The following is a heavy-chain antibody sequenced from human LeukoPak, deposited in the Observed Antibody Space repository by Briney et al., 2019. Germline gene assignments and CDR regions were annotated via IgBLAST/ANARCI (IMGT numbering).Heavy chain of an antibody. Sequence: ASVKVPCKASGYTFTGYYMHWVRQAPGQGLEWMGWINPNSGGTNYAQKFQGRVTMTRGTSISTAYMELSRLRSDDTAVYYCARDLTGDSLDYWGQGTLVTVSS. D-gene: IGHD2-21*02. CDR2: INPNSGGT. V-gene: IGHV1-2*02. CDR3: ARDLTGDSLDY. CDR1: GYTFTGYY. J-gene: IGHJ4*02.